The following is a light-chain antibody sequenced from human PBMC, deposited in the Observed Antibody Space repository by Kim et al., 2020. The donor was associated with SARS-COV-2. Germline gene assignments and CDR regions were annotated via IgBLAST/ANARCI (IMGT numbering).Light chain of an antibody. CDR3: QQSYSLPPT. V-gene: IGKV1-12*01. Sequence: ASVGDSVTVTCRARGGISTWLAWYQQKPGKAPNLLIYAASDLQSEVPSRFSGSGSGTVFTLTINSLQPEDIGTYFCQQSYSLPPTFGPGTKVEIK. J-gene: IGKJ3*01. CDR1: GGISTW. CDR2: AAS.